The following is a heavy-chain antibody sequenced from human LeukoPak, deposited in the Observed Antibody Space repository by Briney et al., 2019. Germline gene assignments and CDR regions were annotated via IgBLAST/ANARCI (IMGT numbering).Heavy chain of an antibody. CDR3: ARSARRTSGYLFDY. V-gene: IGHV4-30-4*08. CDR1: GGSIGSGDYY. D-gene: IGHD3-22*01. J-gene: IGHJ4*02. CDR2: LSYSGST. Sequence: PSETLSLTCAVSGGSIGSGDYYWSWIRQPPGKGLEWIGYLSYSGSTYNNPSLKGRLTISQDTSQNQFSLKLKSVTAADTAVYYCARSARRTSGYLFDYWGQGILVTVSS.